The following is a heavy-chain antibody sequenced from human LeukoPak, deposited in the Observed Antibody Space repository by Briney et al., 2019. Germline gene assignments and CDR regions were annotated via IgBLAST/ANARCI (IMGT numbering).Heavy chain of an antibody. CDR3: ARHLVGAGSALDI. V-gene: IGHV4-59*08. J-gene: IGHJ3*02. CDR1: GGSISSYY. CDR2: IYYSGST. Sequence: PSETLSLTCTVSGGSISSYYWSWIRQPPGKGLEWIGYIYYSGSTNYNPSLKSRVTISVDTSKNQFSLKLSSVTAADTAVYYCARHLVGAGSALDIWGQGTMVTVSS. D-gene: IGHD1-26*01.